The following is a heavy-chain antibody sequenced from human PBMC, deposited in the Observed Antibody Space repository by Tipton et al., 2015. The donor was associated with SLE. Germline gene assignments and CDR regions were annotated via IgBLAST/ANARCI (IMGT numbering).Heavy chain of an antibody. D-gene: IGHD3-3*01. V-gene: IGHV4-34*01. CDR3: ARGEGDFWSDPYYYGMDV. CDR1: GGSFSGYY. Sequence: TLSLTCAVYGGSFSGYYWSWIRQPPGKGLEWIGEINHSGSTNYNPSLKSRVTISVDTSKNQFSLKLSSVTAADTAVYYCARGEGDFWSDPYYYGMDVWGQGTTVTVSS. J-gene: IGHJ6*02. CDR2: INHSGST.